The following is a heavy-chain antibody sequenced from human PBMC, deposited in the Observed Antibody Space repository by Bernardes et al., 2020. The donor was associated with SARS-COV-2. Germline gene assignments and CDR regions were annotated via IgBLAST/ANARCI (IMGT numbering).Heavy chain of an antibody. CDR3: ARWFGMITRAWFDP. CDR1: GFSLSPNGLG. Sequence: SGPTLLKPTQTLTLTCTFSGFSLSPNGLGVGWIRQPPGKALEWLALIYWDDDKRYSPSLKSRLTITKDTSKNQVVLKMTNMDPVDTATYYCARWFGMITRAWFDPWGQGILVTVSS. D-gene: IGHD3-16*01. CDR2: IYWDDDK. V-gene: IGHV2-5*02. J-gene: IGHJ5*02.